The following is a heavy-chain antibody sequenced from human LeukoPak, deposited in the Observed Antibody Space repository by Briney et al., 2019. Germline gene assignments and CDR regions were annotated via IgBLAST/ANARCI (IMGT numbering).Heavy chain of an antibody. J-gene: IGHJ4*02. CDR2: IFHSGST. CDR1: GGSISSSW. D-gene: IGHD4-23*01. CDR3: ARAGGGKSGGFFFDY. V-gene: IGHV4-4*02. Sequence: SETLSLTCAVSGGSISSSWWSWVRQPPGKGLEWIGEIFHSGSTNYNPSLKSRVTISVDTSKNQFSLKLNSVTAADTAVYYCARAGGGKSGGFFFDYWGQGTLATVSS.